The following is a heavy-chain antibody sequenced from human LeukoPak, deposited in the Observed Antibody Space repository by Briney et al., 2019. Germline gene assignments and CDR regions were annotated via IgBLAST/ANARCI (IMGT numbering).Heavy chain of an antibody. Sequence: GGSLRLSCAASGFTFDDYAMHWVRQAPGKGLEWVSGISWNSGSIGYADSVKGRFTISRDNSKNTLYLQMNSLRAEDTAVYYCARAPYPRSGYSYGSRFKWGQGTLVTVSS. CDR1: GFTFDDYA. D-gene: IGHD5-18*01. CDR3: ARAPYPRSGYSYGSRFK. CDR2: ISWNSGSI. J-gene: IGHJ4*02. V-gene: IGHV3-9*01.